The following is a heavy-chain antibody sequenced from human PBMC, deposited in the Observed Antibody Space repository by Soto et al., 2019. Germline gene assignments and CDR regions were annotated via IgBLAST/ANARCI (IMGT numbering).Heavy chain of an antibody. J-gene: IGHJ6*02. CDR2: ISYDGSNK. CDR1: GFTFSSYA. Sequence: GVSLRLSCAASGFTFSSYAMHWVRQAPGKGLEWVAVISYDGSNKYYADSVKGRFTISRDNSKNTLYLQMSSLRAEDTAVYYCARDFVTLDFWSGMGLYYYYGMDVWGQGTTVTVSS. D-gene: IGHD3-3*01. CDR3: ARDFVTLDFWSGMGLYYYYGMDV. V-gene: IGHV3-30-3*01.